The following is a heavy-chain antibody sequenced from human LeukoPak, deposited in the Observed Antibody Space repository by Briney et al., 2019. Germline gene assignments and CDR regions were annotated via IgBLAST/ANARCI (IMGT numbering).Heavy chain of an antibody. CDR3: ARDWELLYYYGMDV. V-gene: IGHV4-4*02. D-gene: IGHD1-26*01. Sequence: PSEAVSLTCAVSGGSIIISNSWSRVRQPRGQGLSWLGEIYHSGSTNYIPSVKSRVTISVDKSKNAFSLKLSSVTAADTAVYYCARDWELLYYYGMDVWGQGTTVTVSS. J-gene: IGHJ6*02. CDR2: IYHSGST. CDR1: GGSIIISNS.